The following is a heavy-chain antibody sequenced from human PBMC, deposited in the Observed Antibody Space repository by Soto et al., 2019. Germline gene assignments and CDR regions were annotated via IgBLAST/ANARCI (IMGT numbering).Heavy chain of an antibody. V-gene: IGHV3-30-3*01. CDR3: ARPDYGSGSYPDY. CDR2: ISYDGGNK. J-gene: IGHJ4*02. D-gene: IGHD3-10*01. CDR1: GFTFSSYA. Sequence: QVQLVESGGGVVQPGRSLRLCCAASGFTFSSYAMHWVRQAPGKGLEWVAVISYDGGNKYYADSVKGRFTISRDNSKNTLYLQINSLRAEDTAVYYCARPDYGSGSYPDYWGQGTLVTVSS.